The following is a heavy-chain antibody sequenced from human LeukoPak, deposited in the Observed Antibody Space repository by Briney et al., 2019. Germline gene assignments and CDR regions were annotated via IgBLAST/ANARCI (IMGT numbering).Heavy chain of an antibody. Sequence: GGSLRFSCVASGFSLSGYWMYWVRQAPGKGLMYISRNNGDGSTTNYADVVKGRFTMSRDNVKNTLYLQMNSLRVEDTAVYYCARDPRNVGLAPWGQGTLVTVSS. CDR3: ARDPRNVGLAP. CDR1: GFSLSGYW. J-gene: IGHJ5*02. V-gene: IGHV3-74*01. D-gene: IGHD2-15*01. CDR2: NNGDGSTT.